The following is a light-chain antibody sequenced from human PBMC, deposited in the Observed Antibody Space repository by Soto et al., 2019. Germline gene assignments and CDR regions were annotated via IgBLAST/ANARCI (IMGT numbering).Light chain of an antibody. CDR3: SSYAGRNNFGV. Sequence: QSVLTQPPSASGSPGQSVAISCTGTSSDVGGYNYVFWYQQHPGKAPKLIIYEVSKRPSGVPDRFSGSKSGNTASLTVSGLQAEDEADYYCSSYAGRNNFGVFGGGTKLTVL. V-gene: IGLV2-8*01. CDR1: SSDVGGYNY. J-gene: IGLJ3*02. CDR2: EVS.